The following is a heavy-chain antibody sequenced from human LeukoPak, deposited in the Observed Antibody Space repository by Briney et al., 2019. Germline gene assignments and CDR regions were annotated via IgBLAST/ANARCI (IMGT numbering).Heavy chain of an antibody. V-gene: IGHV3-21*01. J-gene: IGHJ4*02. CDR3: ARDKVAAAGHHDY. CDR2: ISSSSSYI. D-gene: IGHD6-13*01. CDR1: GFTFSSYS. Sequence: GGSLRLSCAASGFTFSSYSMNWVRQAPGKGLEGVSSISSSSSYIYYADSVKGRFTISRDNAKNSLYLQMNSLRAEDTAVYYCARDKVAAAGHHDYWGQGTLVTVSS.